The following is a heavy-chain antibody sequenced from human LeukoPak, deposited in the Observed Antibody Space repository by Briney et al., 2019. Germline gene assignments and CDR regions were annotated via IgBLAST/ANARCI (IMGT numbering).Heavy chain of an antibody. CDR2: ISASGGST. J-gene: IGHJ6*03. Sequence: GGSLRLSCAASGFSLSSYAMSWVRQAPGKGLEWVSSISASGGSTNYADSVKGRFTISRDNSKNTVYLQMNSLRAEDTAVYYCAKVMKGSERLTMVRGVIIKTAGLYYMDVWGKGTTVTVSS. CDR3: AKVMKGSERLTMVRGVIIKTAGLYYMDV. CDR1: GFSLSSYA. D-gene: IGHD3-10*01. V-gene: IGHV3-23*01.